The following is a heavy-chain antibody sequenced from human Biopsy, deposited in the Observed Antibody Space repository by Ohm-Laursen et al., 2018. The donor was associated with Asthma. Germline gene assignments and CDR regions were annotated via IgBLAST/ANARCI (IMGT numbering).Heavy chain of an antibody. CDR1: GGTFNTHV. V-gene: IGHV1-69*13. D-gene: IGHD2-2*01. Sequence: SVTVSCKSLGGTFNTHVIGWVRQAPGQGIEWMGGTNSVFGTTTYPQKFQDRVKITADDSKSTVYMELSSLRSEDTAVYYCARKAGSCISRTCYSLDFWGQGTLVTVSS. CDR3: ARKAGSCISRTCYSLDF. J-gene: IGHJ4*02. CDR2: TNSVFGTT.